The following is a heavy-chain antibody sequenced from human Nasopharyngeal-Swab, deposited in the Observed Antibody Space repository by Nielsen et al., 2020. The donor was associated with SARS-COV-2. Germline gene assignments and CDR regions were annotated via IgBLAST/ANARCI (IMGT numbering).Heavy chain of an antibody. CDR3: ARAWQQLADV. Sequence: GESLKISCAASGFTFSSYWMSWVRQAPGKGLEWVANIKQDGSEKYYVDSVKGRFTISRDNAKNTLYLQMNSLRAEDTAVYYCARAWQQLADVWGKGTTVTVSS. D-gene: IGHD6-13*01. J-gene: IGHJ6*04. CDR1: GFTFSSYW. CDR2: IKQDGSEK. V-gene: IGHV3-7*01.